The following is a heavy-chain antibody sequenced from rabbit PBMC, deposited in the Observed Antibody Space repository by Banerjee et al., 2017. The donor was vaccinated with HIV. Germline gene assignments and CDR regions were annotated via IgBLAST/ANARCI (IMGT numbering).Heavy chain of an antibody. Sequence: QQQLEESGGGLVKPGGTLTLTCKASGIDFSSRDYMCWVRQAPGKGLEWIACIYVGSGGNTYYASSVNGRFTISRSTSLNTVDLKMTSLTAADTATYFCARARSTGHSGYYYGIPDGFDPRGPGTLVTVS. CDR1: GIDFSSRDY. CDR2: IYVGSGGNT. CDR3: ARARSTGHSGYYYGIPDGFDP. D-gene: IGHD1-1*01. V-gene: IGHV1S43*01. J-gene: IGHJ2*01.